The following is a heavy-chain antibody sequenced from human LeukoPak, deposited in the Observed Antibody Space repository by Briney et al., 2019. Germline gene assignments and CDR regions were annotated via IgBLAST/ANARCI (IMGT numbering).Heavy chain of an antibody. CDR2: ISSSGSII. CDR3: ARGSGSGWPLDR. V-gene: IGHV3-48*03. D-gene: IGHD6-19*01. CDR1: GFTFSSYE. Sequence: PGGSRRLSCASYGFTFSSYEMSWVRQSPWQVLDSVSYISSSGSIIYYADSEKGRFTISRDNAKNSLYLQMNSLRAEDTAVYYCARGSGSGWPLDRWGQGALVTVSS. J-gene: IGHJ5*02.